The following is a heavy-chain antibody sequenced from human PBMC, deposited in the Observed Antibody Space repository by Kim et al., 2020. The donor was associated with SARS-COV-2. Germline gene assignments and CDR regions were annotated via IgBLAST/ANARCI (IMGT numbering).Heavy chain of an antibody. D-gene: IGHD3-9*01. CDR2: IHPYGHT. CDR3: ARGDDGSKTGTL. V-gene: IGHV4-34*01. J-gene: IGHJ4*02. Sequence: SETLSLTCGIYSGSFSDYYWSWIRQPPGKGLEWIGEIHPYGHTNYNASLRSRVTISVDTSMNQFSLKMSSVTAADTAVYYCARGDDGSKTGTLWGRGTLVTVSS. CDR1: SGSFSDYY.